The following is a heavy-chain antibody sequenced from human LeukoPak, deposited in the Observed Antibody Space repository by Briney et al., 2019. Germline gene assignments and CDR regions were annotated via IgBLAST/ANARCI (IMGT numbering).Heavy chain of an antibody. V-gene: IGHV1-46*01. CDR3: ASSEGYYDSSGYPNY. J-gene: IGHJ4*02. D-gene: IGHD3-22*01. Sequence: ASVKVSCKASGYTFTSYYMHWVRQAPGQGLEWMGIINPSGGSTSYAQKSQGRVTMTRDMSTSTVYMELSSLRSEDTAVYYCASSEGYYDSSGYPNYWGRGTLVTVSS. CDR1: GYTFTSYY. CDR2: INPSGGST.